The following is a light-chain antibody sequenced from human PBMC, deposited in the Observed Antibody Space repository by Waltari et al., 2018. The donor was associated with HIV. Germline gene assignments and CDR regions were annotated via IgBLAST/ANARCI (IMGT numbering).Light chain of an antibody. Sequence: QSVLTQPPSASGTPGQRVTIPCSGSSSNIGSNFVYWYHHLPGTTPQLLIYRSNRRPSGVPYRFSGSKSGTSASLAISVLQSEDEADYYCSAWDDSLSAWVFGGGTKLTVL. J-gene: IGLJ3*02. V-gene: IGLV1-47*01. CDR1: SSNIGSNF. CDR3: SAWDDSLSAWV. CDR2: RSN.